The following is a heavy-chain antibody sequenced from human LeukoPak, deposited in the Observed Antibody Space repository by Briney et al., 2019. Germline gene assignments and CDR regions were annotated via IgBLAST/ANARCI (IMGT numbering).Heavy chain of an antibody. CDR1: GFTFSTYG. D-gene: IGHD3-16*01. CDR2: ISGSGGST. Sequence: PGGTLRLSCEASGFTFSTYGINWVRQAPGKGLEWVSAISGSGGSTYYADSVKGRFTISRDNSKNTVSLQMNSLRGEDTAVYYCATADAWGRYKHWGQGTLVTVSS. CDR3: ATADAWGRYKH. V-gene: IGHV3-23*01. J-gene: IGHJ1*01.